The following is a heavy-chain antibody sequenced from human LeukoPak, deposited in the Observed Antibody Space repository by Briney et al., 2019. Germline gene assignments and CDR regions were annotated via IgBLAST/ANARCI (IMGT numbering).Heavy chain of an antibody. Sequence: ASVKVTCKASGYTFTSYAMHWVRQAPGQRLEWMGWINAGNGNTKYSQKFQGRVTITRDTSASTAYMELSSLRSEDTAVYYCARVVGGSYSDGYFQHWGQGTLVTVSS. CDR3: ARVVGGSYSDGYFQH. CDR1: GYTFTSYA. CDR2: INAGNGNT. V-gene: IGHV1-3*01. D-gene: IGHD1-26*01. J-gene: IGHJ1*01.